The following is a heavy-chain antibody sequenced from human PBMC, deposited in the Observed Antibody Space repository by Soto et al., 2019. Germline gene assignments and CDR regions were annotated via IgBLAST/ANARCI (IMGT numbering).Heavy chain of an antibody. D-gene: IGHD3-10*01. J-gene: IGHJ6*02. V-gene: IGHV4-59*01. Sequence: TSETLSLTCTVSGGSISSYYWSWIRQPPGKGLEWIGYIYYSGSTNYNPSLKSRVTISVDTSKNQFSLKLSSVTAADTAVYYCARGLRITMVRGNYYYYGMDVWGQGTTVTVSS. CDR1: GGSISSYY. CDR3: ARGLRITMVRGNYYYYGMDV. CDR2: IYYSGST.